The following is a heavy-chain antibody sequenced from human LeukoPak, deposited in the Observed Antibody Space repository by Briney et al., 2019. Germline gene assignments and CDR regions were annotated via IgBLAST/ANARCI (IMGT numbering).Heavy chain of an antibody. Sequence: ASVKVSCKASGYTFTTYGISWVRQAPGQGLEWMGWISAYNGNTNYAQKLQDRVTMTTDTSTSTAYMELRSLRSDDTAVYYCARSRVPDPTAVAGYSFDPWGQGTLVTVSS. D-gene: IGHD6-19*01. CDR3: ARSRVPDPTAVAGYSFDP. CDR2: ISAYNGNT. J-gene: IGHJ5*02. CDR1: GYTFTTYG. V-gene: IGHV1-18*01.